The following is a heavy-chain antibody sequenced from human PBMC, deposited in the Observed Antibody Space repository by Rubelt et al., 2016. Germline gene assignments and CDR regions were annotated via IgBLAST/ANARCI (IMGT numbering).Heavy chain of an antibody. J-gene: IGHJ4*02. D-gene: IGHD3-3*02. Sequence: EVQLVESGGGLIQPGGSLRLSCAASGFTVSSNYMSWVRQAPGKGLEWVSVIYSGGSTYYADSVKGRFTISRDNAKNTLYLQMNSLRAEDTAVYYCARIISLAAYDYWGQGTLVTVSS. CDR1: GFTVSSNY. CDR2: IYSGGST. CDR3: ARIISLAAYDY. V-gene: IGHV3-66*03.